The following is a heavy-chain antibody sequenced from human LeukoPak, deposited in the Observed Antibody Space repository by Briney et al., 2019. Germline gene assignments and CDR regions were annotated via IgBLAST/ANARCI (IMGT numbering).Heavy chain of an antibody. CDR3: AKEIWPTVATPGWTYFDY. Sequence: GGSLRLSCAASAFTFSRYGMHWVRQAPGKGLEWVAFIRYDGSNKYYADSVKGRFTISRDNSKNTLYLQMNSLRAEDTAVYYCAKEIWPTVATPGWTYFDYWGQGALVTVSS. CDR1: AFTFSRYG. D-gene: IGHD4-17*01. J-gene: IGHJ4*02. V-gene: IGHV3-30*02. CDR2: IRYDGSNK.